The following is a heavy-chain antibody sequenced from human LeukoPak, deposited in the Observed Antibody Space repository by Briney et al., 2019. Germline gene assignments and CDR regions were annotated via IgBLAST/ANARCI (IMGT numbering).Heavy chain of an antibody. CDR3: ARDYGPTHYYGSGTLLSPDY. Sequence: ASVKVSCKASGYTFTSYGISWGRHAPGPGLEWVGWISAYNGNTNYAQKLQGRDAMTTDTSTSTAYMELRSLRSDDTAVYYCARDYGPTHYYGSGTLLSPDYWGQGTLVTVSS. CDR2: ISAYNGNT. V-gene: IGHV1-18*01. CDR1: GYTFTSYG. D-gene: IGHD3-10*01. J-gene: IGHJ4*02.